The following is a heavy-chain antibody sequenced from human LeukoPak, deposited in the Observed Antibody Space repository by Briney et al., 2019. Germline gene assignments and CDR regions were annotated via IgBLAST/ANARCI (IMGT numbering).Heavy chain of an antibody. Sequence: GGSLRLSCAASGFTFGSYAMTWVCQAPGKGLEWVANINEDGSNKWHLGSVKGRFTVSRDNARNALYLQMNSLRVEDTAVYYCTRVIVAVPGYFDYFDFWGQGALVTVSS. J-gene: IGHJ4*02. CDR2: INEDGSNK. CDR3: TRVIVAVPGYFDYFDF. V-gene: IGHV3-7*01. D-gene: IGHD6-19*01. CDR1: GFTFGSYA.